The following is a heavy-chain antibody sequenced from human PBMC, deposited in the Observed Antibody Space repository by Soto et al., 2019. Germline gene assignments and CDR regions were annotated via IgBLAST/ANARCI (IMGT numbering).Heavy chain of an antibody. Sequence: QVQLQESGPRLVKPSETLSLTCTVSGGSISSYYWSWIRQPPGKGLEWIGYIYYSGSANYNPSLKSRVTISVYTSKNQFSLKLSSVTAADTAVYYCASTVTTSTFDYWGQGTLVTVSS. V-gene: IGHV4-59*08. CDR3: ASTVTTSTFDY. CDR1: GGSISSYY. CDR2: IYYSGSA. J-gene: IGHJ4*02. D-gene: IGHD4-17*01.